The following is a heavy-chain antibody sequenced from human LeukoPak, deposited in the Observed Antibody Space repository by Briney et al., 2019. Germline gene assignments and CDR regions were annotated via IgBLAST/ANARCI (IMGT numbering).Heavy chain of an antibody. CDR3: AKVLTTQGDY. CDR1: GFTFSSHW. D-gene: IGHD1-26*01. J-gene: IGHJ4*02. Sequence: GGSLRLSCAASGFTFSSHWMHWVRQGPGKGLVWVSRINSDGSSTTYADSVKGRFTMSRDNAKNTLYLQMNSLRPEDTAVYYCAKVLTTQGDYWGQGTLVTVSS. CDR2: INSDGSST. V-gene: IGHV3-74*01.